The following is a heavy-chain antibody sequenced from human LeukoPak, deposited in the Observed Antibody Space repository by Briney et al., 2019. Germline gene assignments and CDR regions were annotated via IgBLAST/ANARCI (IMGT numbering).Heavy chain of an antibody. CDR3: AKDRGYSYGRFDY. D-gene: IGHD5-18*01. V-gene: IGHV3-23*01. Sequence: GGSLRLSRAASGFTFSGYAMSWVRQAPGKGLEWVSAISGSGGSTYYADSVKGRFTISRDNSKNTLYLQMNSLRAEDTAVYYCAKDRGYSYGRFDYWGQGTLVTVSS. CDR2: ISGSGGST. CDR1: GFTFSGYA. J-gene: IGHJ4*02.